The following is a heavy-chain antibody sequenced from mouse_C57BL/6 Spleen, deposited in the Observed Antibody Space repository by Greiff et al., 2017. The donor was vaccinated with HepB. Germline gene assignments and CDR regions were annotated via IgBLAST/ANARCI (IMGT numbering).Heavy chain of an antibody. CDR3: ARWNGNLYYFDY. CDR2: IYPGDGDT. CDR1: GYAFSSSW. V-gene: IGHV1-82*01. Sequence: QVQLQQSGPELVKPGASVKISCKASGYAFSSSWMNWVKQRPGKGLEWIGRIYPGDGDTNYNGKFKGKATLTADKSSSTAYMQLSSLTSDDSAVYFCARWNGNLYYFDYWGQGTTLTVSS. J-gene: IGHJ2*01. D-gene: IGHD2-1*01.